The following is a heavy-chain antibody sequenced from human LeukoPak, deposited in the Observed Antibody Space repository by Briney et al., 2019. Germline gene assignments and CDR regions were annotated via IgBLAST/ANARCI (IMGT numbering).Heavy chain of an antibody. CDR3: AKEYCSSTSCSIFDY. CDR1: GFTFSSYA. Sequence: GGSLRLSCAASGFTFSSYAMSWVRQAPGKGLEWASAISGSGGSTYYADSVKGRFTISRDNSKNTLYLQMNSLRAEDTAVYYCAKEYCSSTSCSIFDYWGQGTLVTVSS. J-gene: IGHJ4*02. CDR2: ISGSGGST. D-gene: IGHD2-2*01. V-gene: IGHV3-23*01.